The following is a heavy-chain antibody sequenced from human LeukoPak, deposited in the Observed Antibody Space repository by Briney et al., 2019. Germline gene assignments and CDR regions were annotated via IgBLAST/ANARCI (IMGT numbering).Heavy chain of an antibody. V-gene: IGHV3-33*01. CDR2: IWYDGSNK. CDR1: GLTFSSYG. CDR3: ARWSLGATLDY. Sequence: PGGSLRLSCAASGLTFSSYGMHWVRQAPGKGLEWVAAIWYDGSNKYYADSVKGRFTISRDNSKNTLYLQMNSLRAEDTAVYYCARWSLGATLDYWGQGTLVTVSS. J-gene: IGHJ4*02. D-gene: IGHD1-26*01.